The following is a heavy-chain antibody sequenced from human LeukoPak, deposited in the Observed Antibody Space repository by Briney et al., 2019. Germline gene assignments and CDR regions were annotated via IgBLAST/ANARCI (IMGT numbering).Heavy chain of an antibody. V-gene: IGHV1-69*04. CDR3: ARGHRDYGADY. CDR1: GGTFSSYA. J-gene: IGHJ4*02. Sequence: ASVKVSCKASGGTFSSYAISWVRQAPGQGLEWMGRIIPILGIANYAQKFQGRVTITADKSTSTAYMELSSLRSEDTAVYYCARGHRDYGADYWGQGTLVTVSS. D-gene: IGHD4-17*01. CDR2: IIPILGIA.